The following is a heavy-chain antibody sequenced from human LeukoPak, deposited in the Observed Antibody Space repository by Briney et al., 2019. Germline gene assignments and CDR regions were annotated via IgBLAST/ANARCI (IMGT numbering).Heavy chain of an antibody. CDR1: GFTFSSYA. Sequence: PGGSLRLSCAASGFTFSSYAMSWARQAPGKGLEWVSAISGSGGSTYYADSVKGRFTISRDNSKNTLYLQMNSLRAEDTAVYYCAKRGDSGSYHYYYYGMDVWGQGTTVTVSS. CDR3: AKRGDSGSYHYYYYGMDV. V-gene: IGHV3-23*01. J-gene: IGHJ6*02. D-gene: IGHD1-26*01. CDR2: ISGSGGST.